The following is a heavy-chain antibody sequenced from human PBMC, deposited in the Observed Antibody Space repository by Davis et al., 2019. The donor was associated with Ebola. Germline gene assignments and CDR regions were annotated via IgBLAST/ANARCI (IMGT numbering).Heavy chain of an antibody. CDR1: GFTFSSYA. CDR2: ISGSGGST. V-gene: IGHV3-23*01. J-gene: IGHJ4*02. Sequence: GESLKISCAASGFTFSSYAMSWVRQAPGKGLEWVSAISGSGGSTYYADSVKGRFTISRDNSKNTPYLQMNSLRAEDTAVYYCAKEENYYDSSGYFLYFDYWGQGTLVTVSS. D-gene: IGHD3-22*01. CDR3: AKEENYYDSSGYFLYFDY.